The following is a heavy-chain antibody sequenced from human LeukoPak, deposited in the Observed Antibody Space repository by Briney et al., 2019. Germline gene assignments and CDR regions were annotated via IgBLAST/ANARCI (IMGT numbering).Heavy chain of an antibody. CDR1: GYTFTNFD. D-gene: IGHD3-16*01. V-gene: IGHV1-8*01. J-gene: IGHJ5*01. CDR2: MNPNSGNT. CDR3: ARGRVIGGVAPRQIDFDS. Sequence: ASVKVSCKASGYTFTNFDINWVRQATGQGLELMGWMNPNSGNTGYAQKFQGRVAFSRDTSTSTAYMELTNLRFDDTALYYCARGRVIGGVAPRQIDFDSWGEGTLVTVYS.